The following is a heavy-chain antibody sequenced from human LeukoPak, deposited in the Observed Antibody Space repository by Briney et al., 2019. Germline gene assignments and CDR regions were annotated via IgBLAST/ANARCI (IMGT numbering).Heavy chain of an antibody. J-gene: IGHJ6*03. V-gene: IGHV3-23*01. CDR1: GFTFSSYA. CDR2: IIGSGGST. CDR3: ARGAVESLDYYFYMEV. D-gene: IGHD1-1*01. Sequence: GGSLRLSCTASGFTFSSYAMNWVRQAPGKGLEWVSTIIGSGGSTYTADSVKGRFIISRDNSKNMLYIQMNSLRAEDTAVYYCARGAVESLDYYFYMEVWGKGTTVTVSS.